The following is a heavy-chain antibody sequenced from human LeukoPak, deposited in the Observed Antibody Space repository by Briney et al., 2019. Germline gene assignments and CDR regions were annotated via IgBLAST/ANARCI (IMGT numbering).Heavy chain of an antibody. J-gene: IGHJ4*02. V-gene: IGHV3-9*01. D-gene: IGHD2-15*01. Sequence: GGYLRLSCAASGFTFDDYAMHWVRQAPGKGLEWVSGISWDSGSIGYADSVKGRFTISRDNAKNSLYLQMNSLRAEDTALYYCAKAYCSGGSCYLLPLFDYWGQGTLVTVSS. CDR2: ISWDSGSI. CDR1: GFTFDDYA. CDR3: AKAYCSGGSCYLLPLFDY.